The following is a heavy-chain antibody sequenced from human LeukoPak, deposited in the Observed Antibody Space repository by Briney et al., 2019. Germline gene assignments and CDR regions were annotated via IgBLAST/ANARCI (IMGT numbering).Heavy chain of an antibody. CDR2: LYHSGST. D-gene: IGHD3-10*01. CDR1: GGSISSGGYS. Sequence: SHTLSLTCAVSGGSISSGGYSWSWIRQPPGKGLEWIGYLYHSGSTYYNPSLKSRVTITVDRPNNEFSLKLSSVTAADTAVYYCASGLLLWFREERSESFDIWGQGTMVTVSS. V-gene: IGHV4-30-2*01. CDR3: ASGLLLWFREERSESFDI. J-gene: IGHJ3*02.